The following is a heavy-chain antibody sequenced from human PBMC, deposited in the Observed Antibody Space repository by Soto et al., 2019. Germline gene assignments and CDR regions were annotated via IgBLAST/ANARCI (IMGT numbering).Heavy chain of an antibody. V-gene: IGHV3-30*18. CDR2: ISYDGSNK. CDR3: AKIGSIYYDTLSEYFQH. Sequence: GGSLRLSCAASGFTFSSYGMHWVRQAPGKGLEWVAVISYDGSNKYYADSVKGRFTISRDNSKNTLYLQMNSLRAEDTAVYYCAKIGSIYYDTLSEYFQHWGQGTLVTVSS. CDR1: GFTFSSYG. J-gene: IGHJ1*01. D-gene: IGHD3-22*01.